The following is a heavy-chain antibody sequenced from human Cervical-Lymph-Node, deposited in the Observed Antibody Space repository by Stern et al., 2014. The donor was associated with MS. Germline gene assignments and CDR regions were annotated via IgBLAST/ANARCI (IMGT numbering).Heavy chain of an antibody. CDR3: ARDVGLDV. CDR1: GVSISTYY. V-gene: IGHV4-59*01. Sequence: QLQESGPGLVRPSETLSLTCTVSGVSISTYYWSWIRQPPGKGLEWIGYIYYSGSTNYNPSLKSRVTLSVDTSKNQFSLKLSSVTAADTAIYYCARDVGLDVWGQGTTVTVSS. J-gene: IGHJ6*02. CDR2: IYYSGST.